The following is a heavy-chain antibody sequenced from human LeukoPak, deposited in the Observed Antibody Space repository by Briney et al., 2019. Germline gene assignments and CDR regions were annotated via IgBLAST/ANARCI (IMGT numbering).Heavy chain of an antibody. CDR1: GFTFSSYE. Sequence: GGSLRLSCAASGFTFSSYEMNWVRQAPGKGLEWVSGISWNSGSIGYADSVKGRFTISRDNAKNSLYLQMNSLRAEDTAVYYCARGWGSKGRDFDLWGRGTLVTVSS. J-gene: IGHJ2*01. CDR2: ISWNSGSI. D-gene: IGHD7-27*01. V-gene: IGHV3-48*03. CDR3: ARGWGSKGRDFDL.